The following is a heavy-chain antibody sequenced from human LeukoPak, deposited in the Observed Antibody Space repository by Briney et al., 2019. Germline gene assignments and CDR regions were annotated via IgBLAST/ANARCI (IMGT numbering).Heavy chain of an antibody. CDR1: GGTFNNYA. CDR3: ARGRRTGCSGGSCEEVYYYMDV. CDR2: IIPLFGTS. V-gene: IGHV1-69*06. Sequence: SVKVSCKASGGTFNNYAITWVRQAPGQGLEWMGGIIPLFGTSNYAQKFQGRVTITADKSTNTAYMELSSPRSEDTAVYYCARGRRTGCSGGSCEEVYYYMDVWGKGTTVTISS. J-gene: IGHJ6*03. D-gene: IGHD2-15*01.